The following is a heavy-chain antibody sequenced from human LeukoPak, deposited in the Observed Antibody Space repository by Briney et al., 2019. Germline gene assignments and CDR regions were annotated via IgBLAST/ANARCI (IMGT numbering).Heavy chain of an antibody. CDR1: GFNFTSYE. D-gene: IGHD3-16*01. CDR2: ISSSGRMI. J-gene: IGHJ6*02. V-gene: IGHV3-48*03. Sequence: PGGSLRLSCAASGFNFTSYEMNGVRQARGKGLEWVSHISSSGRMIYYADFVRGRFTISRDNAKNSLYLQMNSLTDEDTAIYYCARDGTHNPNFGGGYGYYHYGMDVWGQGTTVTVS. CDR3: ARDGTHNPNFGGGYGYYHYGMDV.